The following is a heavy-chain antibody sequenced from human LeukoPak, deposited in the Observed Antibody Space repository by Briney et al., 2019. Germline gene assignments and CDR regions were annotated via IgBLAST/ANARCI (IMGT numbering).Heavy chain of an antibody. D-gene: IGHD2-2*02. CDR1: GYPFTSYY. CDR2: ISAYNGDT. Sequence: GASVKVSCMASGYPFTSYYINWVRQAPGQGLEWMGWISAYNGDTNYAQNLQGRVTMTTDTSTDTAYMELRSLRSDDTAVYYCARDGLSYTNPNNWFDPWGQGTLVTVSS. CDR3: ARDGLSYTNPNNWFDP. V-gene: IGHV1-18*01. J-gene: IGHJ5*02.